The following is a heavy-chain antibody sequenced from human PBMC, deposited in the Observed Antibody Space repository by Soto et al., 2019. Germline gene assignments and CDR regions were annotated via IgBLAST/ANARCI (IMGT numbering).Heavy chain of an antibody. CDR3: XXLVVAGXXXYFDS. V-gene: IGHV2-5*02. J-gene: IGHJ4*02. CDR1: GFSLSSSGVG. Sequence: QITLKESGPSLLRPTQTLTLTCTYSGFSLSSSGVGVGXXRQPXGKALEWLTFIYWDDDKRNNLSLKTRLTITKXXXXXXXXXXXXXXXXXXXXXXXXXXLVVAGXXXYFDSWGQGTLVIVSS. CDR2: IYWDDDK. D-gene: IGHD2-15*01.